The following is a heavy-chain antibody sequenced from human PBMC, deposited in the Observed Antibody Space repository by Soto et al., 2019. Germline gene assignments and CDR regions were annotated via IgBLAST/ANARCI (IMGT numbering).Heavy chain of an antibody. CDR3: AFCSFRFYGYVY. J-gene: IGHJ4*01. CDR1: GVSFSSSF. V-gene: IGHV4-59*12. CDR2: IYYSGST. Sequence: SETLSLTCTVSGVSFSSSFWSWVRQPPGKGLEWIAHIYYSGSTYYNPSLKSRVTISLDTSKNQFSLRLSSVTAADTALYYCAFCSFRFYGYVYWVPATRVT. D-gene: IGHD6-13*01.